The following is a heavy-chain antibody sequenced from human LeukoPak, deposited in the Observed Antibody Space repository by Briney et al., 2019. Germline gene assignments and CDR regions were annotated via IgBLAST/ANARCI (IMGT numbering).Heavy chain of an antibody. V-gene: IGHV1-69*05. CDR2: IIPIFGTA. D-gene: IGHD7-27*01. CDR1: GGTFSSYA. Sequence: SVKVSCTASGGTFSSYAISWVRQAPGQGLEWIGGIIPIFGTANYAQNFQGTVTITTDESTSTAYMELSSLRSEDTAVYYCAIGKLGMVFDYWGQGTLVTVSS. CDR3: AIGKLGMVFDY. J-gene: IGHJ4*02.